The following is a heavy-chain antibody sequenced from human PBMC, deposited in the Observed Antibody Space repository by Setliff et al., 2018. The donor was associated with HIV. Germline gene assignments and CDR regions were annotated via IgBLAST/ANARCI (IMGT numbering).Heavy chain of an antibody. D-gene: IGHD6-19*01. J-gene: IGHJ4*02. V-gene: IGHV1-3*01. CDR2: INVVTVNT. Sequence: ASVKVSCKTSGYSFTSYTMHWLRQAPGQRPEWMGWINVVTVNTKYSLKLQGRVTITRDTSATAVYMELRSLRSEDTAVYYCAKGSRPRQWLVQGGEYFDYWGQGTLVTVSS. CDR1: GYSFTSYT. CDR3: AKGSRPRQWLVQGGEYFDY.